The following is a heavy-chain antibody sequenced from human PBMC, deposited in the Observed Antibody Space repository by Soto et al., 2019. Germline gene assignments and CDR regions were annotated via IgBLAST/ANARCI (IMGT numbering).Heavy chain of an antibody. V-gene: IGHV3-33*01. CDR1: GFDFINYA. Sequence: QVQLVESGGGVVQPGRSLRLSCAASGFDFINYAMHWVRQAPGKGLEWVARIRYDGGNKNYADSVQGRFSISRDNSRSTLYLQMNSLRAEDTAVYYCASELYTSSSKSCAFDIWGQGTMVAVSS. CDR3: ASELYTSSSKSCAFDI. D-gene: IGHD6-6*01. J-gene: IGHJ3*02. CDR2: IRYDGGNK.